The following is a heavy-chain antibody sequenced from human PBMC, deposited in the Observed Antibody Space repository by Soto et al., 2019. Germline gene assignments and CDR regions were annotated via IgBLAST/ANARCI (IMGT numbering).Heavy chain of an antibody. Sequence: GGSLRLSCAASGFTFSSYSMNWVRQAPGKGLEWVSSISSSSSYIYYADSVKGRFTISRDNAKNSLYLQMNSLRAEDTAVYYCARGITIFGGAVDYWGQGTLVTVSS. CDR3: ARGITIFGGAVDY. CDR2: ISSSSSYI. V-gene: IGHV3-21*01. D-gene: IGHD3-3*01. CDR1: GFTFSSYS. J-gene: IGHJ4*02.